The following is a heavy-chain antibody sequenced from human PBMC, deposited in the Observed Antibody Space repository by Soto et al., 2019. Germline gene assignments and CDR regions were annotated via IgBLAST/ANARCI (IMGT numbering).Heavy chain of an antibody. J-gene: IGHJ6*02. V-gene: IGHV4-30-2*01. CDR3: ASAHYCDFGSGMAV. CDR1: GGSISSGGYS. Sequence: QLQLQESGSGLVKPSQTLSLTCAVSGGSISSGGYSWSWIRQPPGKGLEWIGYIYDSGFTYYNPSLKSRFTRSVDRSKNQFSLKLSSGPAADTAVYYCASAHYCDFGSGMAVWGQGPTVTVSS. D-gene: IGHD4-17*01. CDR2: IYDSGFT.